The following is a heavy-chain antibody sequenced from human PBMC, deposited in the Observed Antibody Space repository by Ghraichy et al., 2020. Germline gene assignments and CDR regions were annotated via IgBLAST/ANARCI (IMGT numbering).Heavy chain of an antibody. J-gene: IGHJ4*02. CDR1: GYSFTSYW. Sequence: GESLNISCKGSGYSFTSYWIGWVRQMPGKGLEWMGIIYPGDSDTRYSPSFQGQVTISADKSISTAYLQWSSLKASDTAMYYCASSLVKDGYNFWGYYFDYWGQGTLVTVSS. CDR2: IYPGDSDT. CDR3: ASSLVKDGYNFWGYYFDY. V-gene: IGHV5-51*01. D-gene: IGHD5-24*01.